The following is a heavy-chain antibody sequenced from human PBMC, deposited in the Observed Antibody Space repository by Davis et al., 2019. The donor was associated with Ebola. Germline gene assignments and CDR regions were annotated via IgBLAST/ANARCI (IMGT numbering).Heavy chain of an antibody. Sequence: PGGSLSLSCAASGFTFSDHLMDWVPQAPGKGLDWVSAISGSGGSTYYADSVKGRFTISRDNSKNTLYLQMNSLRAEDTAVYYCAREGSSNWPLDYWGQGTLVTVSS. CDR1: GFTFSDHL. CDR3: AREGSSNWPLDY. CDR2: ISGSGGST. V-gene: IGHV3-23*01. D-gene: IGHD6-13*01. J-gene: IGHJ4*02.